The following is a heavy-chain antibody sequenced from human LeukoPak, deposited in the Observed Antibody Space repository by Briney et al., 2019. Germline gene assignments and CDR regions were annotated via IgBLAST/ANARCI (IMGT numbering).Heavy chain of an antibody. Sequence: GESLRISFQGSGYSFTSNWISWVRPMPGQGLEWMGRIDPSDSYTNYSPSFQGHVTISADKSISTAYLQWSSLKASDTPMYYCARQPEGTWFDPWGQGTLVTVSS. D-gene: IGHD1-1*01. V-gene: IGHV5-10-1*01. CDR3: ARQPEGTWFDP. J-gene: IGHJ5*02. CDR2: IDPSDSYT. CDR1: GYSFTSNW.